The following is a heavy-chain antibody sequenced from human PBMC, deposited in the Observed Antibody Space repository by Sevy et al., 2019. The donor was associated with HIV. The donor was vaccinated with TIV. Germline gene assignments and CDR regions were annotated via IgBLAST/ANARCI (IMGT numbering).Heavy chain of an antibody. Sequence: GGSLRLSCAASGFTFSSYAMHWVRQAPGKGLEWVAVISYDGSNKYYADSVKGRFTISRDNSKNTLYLQMNSLRAEDTAVYYCAIGKSLAVAGYFDYWGQGTLVTVSS. J-gene: IGHJ4*02. CDR3: AIGKSLAVAGYFDY. CDR1: GFTFSSYA. CDR2: ISYDGSNK. V-gene: IGHV3-30-3*01. D-gene: IGHD6-19*01.